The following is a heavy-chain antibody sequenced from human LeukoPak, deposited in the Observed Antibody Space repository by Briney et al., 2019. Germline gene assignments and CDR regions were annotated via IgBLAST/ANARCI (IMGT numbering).Heavy chain of an antibody. CDR2: INHYGRT. Sequence: SETLSLTCAVYGESFSTYYWTWIRQSPGKGLEWIGEINHYGRTNYNPSLKSRVTISADTSKNQFSLRLNSVTAADTSVYYCARGVRQLDLKYCYYYFYMDVWGKGTTVTVSS. V-gene: IGHV4-34*01. CDR3: ARGVRQLDLKYCYYYFYMDV. D-gene: IGHD6-6*01. J-gene: IGHJ6*03. CDR1: GESFSTYY.